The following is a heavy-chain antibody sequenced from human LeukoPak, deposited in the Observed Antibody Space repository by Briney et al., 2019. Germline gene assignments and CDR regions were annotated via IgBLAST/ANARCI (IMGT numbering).Heavy chain of an antibody. Sequence: PSETLSLTCTASGGSISSSTYHGAWIRQPPGKGLEFIGPFYYSGSTYYNPSLKSRVTISVDTSQNRFSLKLTSVTAADTAVYYCARQPMGTIDLWGQGTLVTVSS. CDR2: FYYSGST. CDR3: ARQPMGTIDL. CDR1: GGSISSSTYH. V-gene: IGHV4-39*01. D-gene: IGHD1-14*01. J-gene: IGHJ4*02.